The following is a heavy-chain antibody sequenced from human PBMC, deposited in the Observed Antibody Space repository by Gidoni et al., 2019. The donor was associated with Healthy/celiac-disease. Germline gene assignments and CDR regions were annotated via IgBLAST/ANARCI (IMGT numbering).Heavy chain of an antibody. CDR2: VSYDGTNK. CDR3: ARSGLEWLFYFDL. V-gene: IGHV3-30*03. J-gene: IGHJ4*02. D-gene: IGHD3-3*01. Sequence: QGQLVESGGGVVQPGKSLRLSCEASGFTFSGYGIHWVRQAPGKGLEWVAVVSYDGTNKYYADSVKGRFTISRDNSKNTLYLQMDSLRPEDTAIYYCARSGLEWLFYFDLWGQGTLVTVSS. CDR1: GFTFSGYG.